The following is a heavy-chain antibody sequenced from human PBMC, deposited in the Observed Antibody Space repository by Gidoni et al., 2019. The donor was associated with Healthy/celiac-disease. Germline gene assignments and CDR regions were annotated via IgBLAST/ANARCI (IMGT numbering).Heavy chain of an antibody. CDR3: ARDYDFWSGPIPDAFDI. CDR1: GFTFSSYS. Sequence: EVQLVESGGGLVKPGGSLRLSCAASGFTFSSYSMNGVRQAPGKGLEWVSSISSSSSYIYYADSVKGRFTISRDNAKNSLYLQMNSLRAEDTAVYYCARDYDFWSGPIPDAFDIWGQGTMVTVSS. J-gene: IGHJ3*02. D-gene: IGHD3-3*01. CDR2: ISSSSSYI. V-gene: IGHV3-21*01.